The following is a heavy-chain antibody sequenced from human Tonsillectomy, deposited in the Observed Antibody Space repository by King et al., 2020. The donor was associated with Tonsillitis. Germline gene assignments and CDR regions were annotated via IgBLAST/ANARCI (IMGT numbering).Heavy chain of an antibody. D-gene: IGHD3-10*01. CDR3: ARDTSPPTGELQPYNYYGMDV. CDR2: ISFDGSDK. CDR1: GFTFSSYG. Sequence: QVQLVESGGGVVQPGRSLRLSCAASGFTFSSYGMHWVRQAPGKGLEWVAVISFDGSDKYYADSLKGRFTISRDNSKNTLYLQMNSLRAEDTAVYYCARDTSPPTGELQPYNYYGMDVWGQGTTVTVSS. V-gene: IGHV3-33*05. J-gene: IGHJ6*02.